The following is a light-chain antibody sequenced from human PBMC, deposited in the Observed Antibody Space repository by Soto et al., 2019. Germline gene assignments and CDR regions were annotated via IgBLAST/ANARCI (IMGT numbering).Light chain of an antibody. CDR1: QSIGGS. CDR2: DAS. CDR3: QQYNGYSRT. Sequence: DIEMTQSPSTRAASFCDRVTITCRASQSIGGSLAWYQQKPGKAPNRLISDASSLERGVPSRFGGSGSGTEFTLSIRSLKPDDFATYYSQQYNGYSRTFGQGTKVDIK. V-gene: IGKV1-5*01. J-gene: IGKJ1*01.